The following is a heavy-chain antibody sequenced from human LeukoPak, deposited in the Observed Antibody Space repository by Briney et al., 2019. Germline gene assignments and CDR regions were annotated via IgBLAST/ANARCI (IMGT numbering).Heavy chain of an antibody. V-gene: IGHV3-74*01. CDR1: GFTFSSYW. Sequence: PGGSLRLSCAASGFTFSSYWMHWVRQAPGKGLVWVSRINSDGSSTSYADSVKGRFTSARDNAKNTLYRHINSLRSEDTAVNYCASDRSPPGIAVAGRSGGYSLCLFDPWGKGTLVTVSS. D-gene: IGHD6-19*01. J-gene: IGHJ5*02. CDR3: ASDRSPPGIAVAGRSGGYSLCLFDP. CDR2: INSDGSST.